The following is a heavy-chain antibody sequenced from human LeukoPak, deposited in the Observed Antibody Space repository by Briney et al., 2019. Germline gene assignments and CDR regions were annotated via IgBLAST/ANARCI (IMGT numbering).Heavy chain of an antibody. CDR3: ARVRSGSRRGYCSGGSYYPFDY. CDR1: GYTFTSYD. Sequence: GASVKVSCKASGYTFTSYDINWVRQATGQGLEWMGWMNPNSGNTGYAQKFQGRVTMTRNTSISTAYMELSSLRSEDTAVYYCARVRSGSRRGYCSGGSYYPFDYWGQGTLVTVSS. CDR2: MNPNSGNT. J-gene: IGHJ4*02. D-gene: IGHD2-15*01. V-gene: IGHV1-8*01.